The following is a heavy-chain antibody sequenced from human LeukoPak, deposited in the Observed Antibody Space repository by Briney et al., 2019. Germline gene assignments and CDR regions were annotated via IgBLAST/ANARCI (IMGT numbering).Heavy chain of an antibody. J-gene: IGHJ6*03. Sequence: SETLSLTCTVSGGSISSYYWSWIRQPPGKGLEWIGYIYYSGSTNYNPSLKSRVTISVDTSKNQFSLKLSSVTAADTAVCYCARSTGEYMDVWGKGTTVTVSS. V-gene: IGHV4-59*01. D-gene: IGHD3-16*01. CDR1: GGSISSYY. CDR2: IYYSGST. CDR3: ARSTGEYMDV.